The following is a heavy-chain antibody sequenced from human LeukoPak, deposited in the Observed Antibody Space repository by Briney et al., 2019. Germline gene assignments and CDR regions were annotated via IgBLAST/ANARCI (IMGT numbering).Heavy chain of an antibody. J-gene: IGHJ4*02. Sequence: GGSLRLSCAASRFTFSSYSMNWVRQAPGKGLEWVSSISSSSSYIYYADSVKGRFTISRDNAKNSLYLQMNSLRAEDTAVYYCAKTELTPYYGSGSYYNVSDYWGQGTLVTVSS. V-gene: IGHV3-21*01. CDR1: RFTFSSYS. CDR2: ISSSSSYI. CDR3: AKTELTPYYGSGSYYNVSDY. D-gene: IGHD3-10*01.